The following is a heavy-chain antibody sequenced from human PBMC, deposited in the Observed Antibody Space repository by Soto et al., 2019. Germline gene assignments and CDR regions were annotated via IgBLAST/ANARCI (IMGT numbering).Heavy chain of an antibody. CDR1: GYTFTSYY. Sequence: GASVKVSCKASGYTFTSYYMHWVRQAPGQGLEWMGIINPSAGRTSYAQKFQGRVTMTADKSTSTAYMELSSLRSEDTAVYYCARSQGSSTSLEIYYYYYYGMDVWGQGTTVTVSS. J-gene: IGHJ6*02. V-gene: IGHV1-46*01. CDR2: INPSAGRT. D-gene: IGHD2-2*01. CDR3: ARSQGSSTSLEIYYYYYYGMDV.